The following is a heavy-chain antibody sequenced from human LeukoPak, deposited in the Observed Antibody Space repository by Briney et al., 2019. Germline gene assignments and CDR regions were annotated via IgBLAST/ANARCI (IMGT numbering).Heavy chain of an antibody. V-gene: IGHV4-59*08. CDR3: ARLMPTYYFDY. CDR2: ICYSGST. Sequence: SETLSLTCTVSGGSISSYYWSWIRQPPGKGLEWIGYICYSGSTNYNPSLKSRVTISVDTSKNQFSLKLSSVTAADTAVYYCARLMPTYYFDYWGQGTLVTVSS. D-gene: IGHD2-2*01. CDR1: GGSISSYY. J-gene: IGHJ4*02.